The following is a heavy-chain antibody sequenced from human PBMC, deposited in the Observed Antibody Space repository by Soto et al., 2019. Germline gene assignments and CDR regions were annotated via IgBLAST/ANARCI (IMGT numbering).Heavy chain of an antibody. J-gene: IGHJ4*02. CDR3: AYYDSSGYYFDFDY. Sequence: QVQLVESGGGVVQPGGSLRLSCAASGFTFSSYGMHWVRQAPGKGLEWVAVISYDGSNKYYADSVKGRFTISRDNSKNTLYLQMNSLRAEDTAVYYCAYYDSSGYYFDFDYWGQGTLVTVSS. V-gene: IGHV3-30*03. CDR2: ISYDGSNK. D-gene: IGHD3-22*01. CDR1: GFTFSSYG.